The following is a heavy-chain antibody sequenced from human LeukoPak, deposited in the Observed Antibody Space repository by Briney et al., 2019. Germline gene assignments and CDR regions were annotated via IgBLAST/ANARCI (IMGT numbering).Heavy chain of an antibody. D-gene: IGHD2-2*01. CDR2: IYPGDSDT. CDR1: GYSFISYC. Sequence: GESLKISCKGSGYSFISYCLGWVRQIAGKGLEWMGIIYPGDSDTRYSPSFQGQVTISADKSISTAYMQWSSLKASDTAMYYCARLPYCSSAPCHNNWFDSWGPGTLVTVSS. V-gene: IGHV5-51*01. J-gene: IGHJ5*01. CDR3: ARLPYCSSAPCHNNWFDS.